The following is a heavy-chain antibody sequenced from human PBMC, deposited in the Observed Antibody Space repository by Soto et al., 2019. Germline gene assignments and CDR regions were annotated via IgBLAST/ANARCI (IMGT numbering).Heavy chain of an antibody. V-gene: IGHV1-69*01. J-gene: IGHJ6*02. D-gene: IGHD3-16*02. CDR2: IIPIFGTA. CDR3: ARLNESNYYVWGSYSYPDTYYYYYGMDV. CDR1: GGTFSSYA. Sequence: QVQLVQSGAEVKKPGSSVKVSCKASGGTFSSYAISWVRQAPGQGLEWMGGIIPIFGTATYAQKFQGRVTITADESTSTAYMELSSLRSEDTAVYYCARLNESNYYVWGSYSYPDTYYYYYGMDVWGQGTTVTVSS.